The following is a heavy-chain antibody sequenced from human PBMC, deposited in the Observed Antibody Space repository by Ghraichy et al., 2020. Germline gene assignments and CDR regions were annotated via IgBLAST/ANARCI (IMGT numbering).Heavy chain of an antibody. CDR3: ARVYCSSTSCLYYMDV. J-gene: IGHJ6*03. CDR2: ISGSSSTI. V-gene: IGHV3-48*01. Sequence: LTCAASGFTFSSYSMNWVRQAPGKGLEWVSYISGSSSTISYADSVKGRFTISRDNAENSLYLQMNSLRAEDTAVYYCARVYCSSTSCLYYMDVWGKGTTVTVSS. CDR1: GFTFSSYS. D-gene: IGHD2-2*01.